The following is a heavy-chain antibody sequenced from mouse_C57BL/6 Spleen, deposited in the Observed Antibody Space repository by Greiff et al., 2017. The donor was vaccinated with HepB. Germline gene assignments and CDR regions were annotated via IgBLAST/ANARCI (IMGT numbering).Heavy chain of an antibody. Sequence: QVQLKQPGAELVKPGASVKVSCKASGYTFTSYWMHWVKQRPGQGLEWIGRIHPSDSDTNYNQKFKGKATLTVDKSSSTAYMQLSSLTSEDSAVYYCAIYPNWSYAMDYWGQGTSVTVSS. J-gene: IGHJ4*01. CDR3: AIYPNWSYAMDY. CDR1: GYTFTSYW. V-gene: IGHV1-74*01. CDR2: IHPSDSDT. D-gene: IGHD4-1*01.